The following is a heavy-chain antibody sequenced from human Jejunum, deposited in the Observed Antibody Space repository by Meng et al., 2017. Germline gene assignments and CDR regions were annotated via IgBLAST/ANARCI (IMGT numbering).Heavy chain of an antibody. D-gene: IGHD3-10*01. J-gene: IGHJ4*02. V-gene: IGHV4-38-2*01. CDR3: ARAHYFGSGVFDY. CDR1: HYSISSNNY. Sequence: SETLSLTCAVSHYSISSNNYWGWIRQPPGKGLEWIGNIHHSGNTYYNSSLWSRVTISIDTSKNQFSLKLNSVTAADTAMYYCARAHYFGSGVFDYWGQGALVTVSS. CDR2: IHHSGNT.